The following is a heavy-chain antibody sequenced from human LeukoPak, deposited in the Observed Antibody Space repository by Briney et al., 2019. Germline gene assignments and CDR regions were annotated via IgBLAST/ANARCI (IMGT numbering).Heavy chain of an antibody. D-gene: IGHD6-13*01. J-gene: IGHJ5*02. CDR1: GGSISSSSYY. CDR2: IYYSGST. V-gene: IGHV4-61*01. Sequence: SETLSLTCTVSGGSISSSSYYWSWIRQPPGKGLEWIGYIYYSGSTNYNPSLKSRVTISVDTSKNQFSLKLSSVTAADTAVYYCARGIAAAGRIPPPKNWFDPWGQGTLVTVSS. CDR3: ARGIAAAGRIPPPKNWFDP.